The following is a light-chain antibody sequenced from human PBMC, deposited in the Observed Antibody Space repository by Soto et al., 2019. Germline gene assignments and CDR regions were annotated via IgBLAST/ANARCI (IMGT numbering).Light chain of an antibody. Sequence: IVMTQSPATLSMSPGERATLSCRASQSLNRDLAWYQQKPGQSPRLLIFGASIRATGVPTRFSGSRSGAEFTLTINSLQSEDFAVYYCQPYNNWPLTFGGGTKVEIK. CDR3: QPYNNWPLT. J-gene: IGKJ4*01. CDR1: QSLNRD. CDR2: GAS. V-gene: IGKV3-15*01.